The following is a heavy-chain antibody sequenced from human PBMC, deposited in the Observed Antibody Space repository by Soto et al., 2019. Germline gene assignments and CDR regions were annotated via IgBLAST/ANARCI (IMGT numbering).Heavy chain of an antibody. CDR1: GFTFDDYA. J-gene: IGHJ4*02. CDR3: ATELGPATSCDF. D-gene: IGHD7-27*01. CDR2: ITWNSDII. V-gene: IGHV3-9*01. Sequence: EVELVESGGGLVQPGRSLRLSCTTSGFTFDDYAMHWVRQAPGKGLEWVSGITWNSDIIDYADSVKGRFTVSRDNAKNSLYLQMNPLRAADTALYYCATELGPATSCDFWGQGTRVTGSS.